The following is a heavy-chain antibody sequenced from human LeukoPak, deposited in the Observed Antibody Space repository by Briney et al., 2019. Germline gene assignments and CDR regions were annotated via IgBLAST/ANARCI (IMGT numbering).Heavy chain of an antibody. J-gene: IGHJ3*02. CDR2: ISAYNGNT. V-gene: IGHV1-18*01. CDR3: ARGSSSWTHRAGAFDI. CDR1: GYTFTSYG. Sequence: ASVKLSCKASGYTFTSYGISWVRQAPGQGLEWMGWISAYNGNTNYAQKLQGRVTMTTDTSTSTAYMELRSLRSDDTAVYYCARGSSSWTHRAGAFDIWGQGTMVTVSS. D-gene: IGHD6-13*01.